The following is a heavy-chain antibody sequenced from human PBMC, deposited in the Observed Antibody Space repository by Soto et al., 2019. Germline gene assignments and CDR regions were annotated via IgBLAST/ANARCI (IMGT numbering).Heavy chain of an antibody. J-gene: IGHJ4*02. CDR3: ARSLGESTSIFDH. Sequence: QVQLVQSGAEVKQPGASVKLSCRASGYIFIHWFMHWVRQAPGQGLEWMGGINPSSGATTYAQNYEGRVTVTSDTSTSTVYMELSILGSEDTAMYYCARSLGESTSIFDHWGQGSLVTVSA. CDR1: GYIFIHWF. V-gene: IGHV1-46*01. CDR2: INPSSGAT.